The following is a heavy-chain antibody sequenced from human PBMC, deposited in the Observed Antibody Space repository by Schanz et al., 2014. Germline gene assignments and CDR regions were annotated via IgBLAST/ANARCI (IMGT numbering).Heavy chain of an antibody. Sequence: EVQLVESGGGLVQPGGSLRLSCAASGFAFDTYWMSWVRQAPGKGLEWVANIKHDGSEKYYVDSVKGRFTISRDNAKNSLCLQMNSLRAEDTALYYCARVLGGDEGLDQWGQGTLVTVSS. D-gene: IGHD4-17*01. J-gene: IGHJ4*02. CDR3: ARVLGGDEGLDQ. CDR2: IKHDGSEK. V-gene: IGHV3-7*01. CDR1: GFAFDTYW.